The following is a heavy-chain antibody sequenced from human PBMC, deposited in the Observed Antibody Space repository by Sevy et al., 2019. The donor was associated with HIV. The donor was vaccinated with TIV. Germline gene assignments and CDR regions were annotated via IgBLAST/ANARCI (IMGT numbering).Heavy chain of an antibody. CDR3: AKDLNDDFWSGYYTYYYYGMDV. CDR2: ISYDGSNK. V-gene: IGHV3-30*18. J-gene: IGHJ6*02. CDR1: GFTFSSYG. Sequence: GGSLRLSCAASGFTFSSYGMHWVRQAPGKGLEWVAVISYDGSNKYYADSVKGRFTISRDNSKNTLYLQLNGLRAEDTAVYYCAKDLNDDFWSGYYTYYYYGMDVWGQGTTVTVSS. D-gene: IGHD3-3*01.